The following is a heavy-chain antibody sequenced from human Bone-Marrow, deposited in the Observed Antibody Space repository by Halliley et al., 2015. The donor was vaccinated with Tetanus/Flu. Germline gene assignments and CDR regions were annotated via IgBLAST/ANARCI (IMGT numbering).Heavy chain of an antibody. CDR3: VRTRFSSAWYDVDY. CDR2: INWDDKK. J-gene: IGHJ4*02. V-gene: IGHV2-70*11. D-gene: IGHD6-19*01. Sequence: WLARINWDDKKYYSTSLETRLTISKDPSKNQVVLTMTNVDPLDTATYYCVRTRFSSAWYDVDYWGQGTLVTVSS.